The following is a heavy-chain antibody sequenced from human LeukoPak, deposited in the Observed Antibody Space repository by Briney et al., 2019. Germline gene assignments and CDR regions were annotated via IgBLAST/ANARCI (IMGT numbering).Heavy chain of an antibody. V-gene: IGHV3-30*02. CDR2: IRYDGSNK. D-gene: IGHD2-2*01. Sequence: PGGSLRLSCAASGFNFRSYGMHWVRQAPGKGLEWFAFIRYDGSNKYYADSVKGRFTISRDNAKNSLYLQMNSLRAEDTALYHCARVGSTSWTQRGWFDPWGQGTLVTVSS. J-gene: IGHJ5*02. CDR3: ARVGSTSWTQRGWFDP. CDR1: GFNFRSYG.